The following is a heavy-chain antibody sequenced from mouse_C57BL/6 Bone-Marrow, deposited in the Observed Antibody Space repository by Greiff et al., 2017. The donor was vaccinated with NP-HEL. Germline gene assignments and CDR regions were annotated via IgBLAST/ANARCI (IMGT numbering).Heavy chain of an antibody. J-gene: IGHJ4*01. Sequence: EVNVVESGGGLVQSGRSLRLSCATSGFTFSAFYMEWVRPAPGKGLEWISASRNKANDYTTAYSASVKGRFIVSRDTSQSILYLQMNALGAEDTAIYYCARDALDYWGQGTSVTVSS. CDR3: ARDALDY. V-gene: IGHV7-1*01. CDR2: SRNKANDYTT. CDR1: GFTFSAFY.